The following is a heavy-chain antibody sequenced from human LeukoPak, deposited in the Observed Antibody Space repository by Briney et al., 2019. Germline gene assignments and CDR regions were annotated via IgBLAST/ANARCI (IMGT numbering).Heavy chain of an antibody. Sequence: GGSLRLSCAASGFTFSSYSMNWVRQAPGKGLEWVSYISSSSYYIYYAASVKGRFTISRDNAKNSLYLQMNSLRAEDTAVYYCARDEDYGDYEYLGLWGRGTLVTVSS. J-gene: IGHJ2*01. V-gene: IGHV3-21*01. D-gene: IGHD4-17*01. CDR1: GFTFSSYS. CDR3: ARDEDYGDYEYLGL. CDR2: ISSSSYYI.